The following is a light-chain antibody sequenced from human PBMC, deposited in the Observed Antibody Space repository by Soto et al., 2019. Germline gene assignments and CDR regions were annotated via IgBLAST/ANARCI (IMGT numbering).Light chain of an antibody. CDR2: KAS. CDR1: QSISIW. Sequence: DIQMTQSSSTLSASVGDRVTITCRASQSISIWLAWYQQKPGKAPKLLIYKASSLESGVPSRFSGSGSGTEFTLTISSLQPDDFATYYCQQYNSYPTFGGGTKVEIK. CDR3: QQYNSYPT. V-gene: IGKV1-5*03. J-gene: IGKJ4*01.